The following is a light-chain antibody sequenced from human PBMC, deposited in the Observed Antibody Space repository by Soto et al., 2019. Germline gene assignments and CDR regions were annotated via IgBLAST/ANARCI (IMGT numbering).Light chain of an antibody. CDR1: TSDVGGFDY. CDR2: DVS. V-gene: IGLV2-14*03. Sequence: QSALTQPASVSGSPGQSITLSCSGTTSDVGGFDYVSWYQQHPGKVPKLMIFDVSNRPSGVSDRFSGSKSGNTASLTISELQAEDEADYYCSSYTTTGTQVFGTGTKVTVL. J-gene: IGLJ1*01. CDR3: SSYTTTGTQV.